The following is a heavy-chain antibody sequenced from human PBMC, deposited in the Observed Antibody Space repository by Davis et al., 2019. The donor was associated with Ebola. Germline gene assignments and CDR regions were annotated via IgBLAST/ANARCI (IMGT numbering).Heavy chain of an antibody. CDR1: GFTFNNYG. D-gene: IGHD6-19*01. J-gene: IGHJ6*02. V-gene: IGHV3-30*03. Sequence: GESLKISCAASGFTFNNYGMHWVRQAPGKGLEWVALISYDGSNKYYGDPVKGRFTISRDNSKNTLYLQMNSLRAEDTAVYYCARADAVAGERDAGYSLDVWGQGTTVTVSS. CDR3: ARADAVAGERDAGYSLDV. CDR2: ISYDGSNK.